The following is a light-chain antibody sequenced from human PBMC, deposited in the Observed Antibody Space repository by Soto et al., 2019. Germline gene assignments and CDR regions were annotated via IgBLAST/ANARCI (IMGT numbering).Light chain of an antibody. CDR3: QQSYDTPRT. CDR2: GAS. V-gene: IGKV3-11*01. J-gene: IGKJ1*01. Sequence: EIVLAQSPGTLSLSPGERATLSCRASQRVANFLAWYQQKPGQAPRLLIYGASTRATGIPARFSGSGSGTEFTLTISRLQPEDFATYYCQQSYDTPRTFGQGTKVDIK. CDR1: QRVANF.